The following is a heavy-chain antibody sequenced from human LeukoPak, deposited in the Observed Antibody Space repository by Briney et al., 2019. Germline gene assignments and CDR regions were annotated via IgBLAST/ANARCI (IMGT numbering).Heavy chain of an antibody. Sequence: SETLSLTCTVSGGSISSYYWSWIRQPPGKGLEWIGYIYSSGSTNYNPSLRSRVTISVDTSKNQFSLKLTSVTAADTAVYYCARSPRNIVVPAAISNYGYFDYWGQGTLVTVSS. J-gene: IGHJ4*02. V-gene: IGHV4-59*01. D-gene: IGHD2-2*01. CDR2: IYSSGST. CDR1: GGSISSYY. CDR3: ARSPRNIVVPAAISNYGYFDY.